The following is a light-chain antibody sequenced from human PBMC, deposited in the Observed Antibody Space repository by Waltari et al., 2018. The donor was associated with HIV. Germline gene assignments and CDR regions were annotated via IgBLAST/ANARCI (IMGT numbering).Light chain of an antibody. CDR1: SSNIGSKY. V-gene: IGLV1-47*01. Sequence: QSVLTQPPSASGTPGQRVTISCSGSSSNIGSKYVYWYQQLPGTATKLLIYRNNQRPSGVPDRFSGSKSGTSASLAISGVRSEDEADYYCAAWDDSLLFGGGTKLTVL. J-gene: IGLJ2*01. CDR3: AAWDDSLL. CDR2: RNN.